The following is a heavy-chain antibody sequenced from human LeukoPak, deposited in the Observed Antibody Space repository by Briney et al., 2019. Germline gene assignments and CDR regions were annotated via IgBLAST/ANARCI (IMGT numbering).Heavy chain of an antibody. CDR2: ICYTRST. J-gene: IGHJ2*01. CDR3: ARGVTMIVVVIHDWYFDL. V-gene: IGHV4-39*01. D-gene: IGHD3-22*01. CDR1: VDSMCSSNYY. Sequence: SEPLSLPCTVCVDSMCSSNYYWGRSCQPRGGGLEWFGSICYTRSTYYNPTLKRRVATSVDTSKNQFSLKPTSVTAADTAVYYCARGVTMIVVVIHDWYFDLWGRGTLVTVSS.